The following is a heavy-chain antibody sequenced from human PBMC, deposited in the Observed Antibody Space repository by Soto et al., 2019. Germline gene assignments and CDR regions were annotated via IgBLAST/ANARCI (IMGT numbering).Heavy chain of an antibody. Sequence: EVQLVESGGDLVKPGGSLRLSCADSGFTFSSYSMNWVRQAPGKGLEWVSAISSSSAYIFYADSVKGRFTVSRDNAKNSLYLQMNSLSADDTAVYYCAIGGREITRPLAYWGQGTLVTVSS. J-gene: IGHJ4*02. CDR1: GFTFSSYS. D-gene: IGHD3-10*01. V-gene: IGHV3-21*01. CDR3: AIGGREITRPLAY. CDR2: ISSSSAYI.